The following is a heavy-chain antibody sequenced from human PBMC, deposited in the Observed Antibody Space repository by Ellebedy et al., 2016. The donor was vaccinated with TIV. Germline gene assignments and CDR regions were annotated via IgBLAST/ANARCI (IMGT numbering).Heavy chain of an antibody. CDR1: GFTFSSSA. CDR3: AMETSGWIDH. V-gene: IGHV3-9*01. D-gene: IGHD6-19*01. J-gene: IGHJ4*02. CDR2: IRWNSDTI. Sequence: GGSLRLXXSASGFTFSSSAMHWVRQAPGKGLEWVSHIRWNSDTIGYADSVKGRFTISRDNAKNSLYLEMNSLRVEDTGLYYCAMETSGWIDHWGQGTLVTVSS.